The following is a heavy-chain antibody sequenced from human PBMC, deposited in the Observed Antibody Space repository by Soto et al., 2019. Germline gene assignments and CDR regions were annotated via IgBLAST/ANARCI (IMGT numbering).Heavy chain of an antibody. D-gene: IGHD6-13*01. CDR3: ARAAAAGPYYFDY. Sequence: PGDSLRISCKGSGYSFTSYWIGWVRQMPGKGLEWMGIISPGDSDTRYSPSFQGQVTISADKSISTAYLQWNSLKASDTAMYYCARAAAAGPYYFDYWGQGTLVTVSS. J-gene: IGHJ4*02. CDR1: GYSFTSYW. V-gene: IGHV5-51*01. CDR2: ISPGDSDT.